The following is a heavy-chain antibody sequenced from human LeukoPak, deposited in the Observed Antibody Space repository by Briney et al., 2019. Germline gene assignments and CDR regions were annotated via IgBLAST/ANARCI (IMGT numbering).Heavy chain of an antibody. J-gene: IGHJ3*01. D-gene: IGHD3-22*01. CDR2: IYPDESDT. Sequence: GESLKISCKGSGHRFNAYWIAWVRQMPGKGLEWMGTIYPDESDTRHSPSLQGTVTISTDKSVRAAYLQWSSLKASDTAMYYCARPNITSYYDSRGYDAFDVWGQGTMVTVSS. CDR3: ARPNITSYYDSRGYDAFDV. V-gene: IGHV5-51*01. CDR1: GHRFNAYW.